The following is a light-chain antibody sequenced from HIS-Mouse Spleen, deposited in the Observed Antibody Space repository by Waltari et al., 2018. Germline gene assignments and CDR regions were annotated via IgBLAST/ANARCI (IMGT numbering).Light chain of an antibody. J-gene: IGLJ2*01. V-gene: IGLV3-10*01. CDR1: ALPKKY. Sequence: SYELTQPPSVSVSPGQTARITCSGDALPKKYAYWYQQKSGQATVLVIYEDSKRPSVIPERFSGSSSGTMATLTISGAQVEDEADYYCYSTDSSGNHRVFGGGTKLTVL. CDR2: EDS. CDR3: YSTDSSGNHRV.